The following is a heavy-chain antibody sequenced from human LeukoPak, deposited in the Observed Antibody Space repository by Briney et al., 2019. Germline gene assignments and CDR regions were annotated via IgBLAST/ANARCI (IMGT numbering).Heavy chain of an antibody. CDR1: GGSISSYY. Sequence: SETLSLTCTVSGGSISSYYWSWIRQPAGKGLEWIERIYTSGGTNYNPSLKSRVTMSVDTPKNQFSLKLSSVTAADTAVYYCAGEASSGWYFWFDPWGQGALVTVSS. CDR2: IYTSGGT. CDR3: AGEASSGWYFWFDP. J-gene: IGHJ5*02. V-gene: IGHV4-4*07. D-gene: IGHD6-19*01.